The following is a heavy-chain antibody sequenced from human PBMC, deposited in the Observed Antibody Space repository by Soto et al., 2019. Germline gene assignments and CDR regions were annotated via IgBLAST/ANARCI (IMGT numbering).Heavy chain of an antibody. CDR3: ARGQGGPKPYGDVGALGY. Sequence: QVQLQESGPGLVKPSQTLSLTCTVSGGSISSGGYYWSWIRQHPGKGLEWIGYIYYSGSTYYNPSLKSRVTISVDTSKNQFSLKLSSVTAADTAVYSCARGQGGPKPYGDVGALGYWGQGTLVTVSS. V-gene: IGHV4-31*03. J-gene: IGHJ4*02. CDR1: GGSISSGGYY. D-gene: IGHD4-17*01. CDR2: IYYSGST.